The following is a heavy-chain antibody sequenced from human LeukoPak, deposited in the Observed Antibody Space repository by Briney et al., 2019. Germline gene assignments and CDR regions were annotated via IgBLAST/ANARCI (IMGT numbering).Heavy chain of an antibody. J-gene: IGHJ5*02. D-gene: IGHD2-21*02. V-gene: IGHV3-7*01. CDR1: GFTFSSCW. Sequence: PGGSLRLSCATSGFTFSSCWMRWVRQAPGKGRECVANINHVGSERYYVDSLEGRLTISSDNSTNSLFLQLKSLRAEDTAVYYCAKFSPTADSTWGQGTLVTVSS. CDR3: AKFSPTADST. CDR2: INHVGSER.